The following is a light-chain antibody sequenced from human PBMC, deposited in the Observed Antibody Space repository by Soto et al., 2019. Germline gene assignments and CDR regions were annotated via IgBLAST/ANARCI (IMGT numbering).Light chain of an antibody. CDR2: AAS. J-gene: IGKJ3*01. Sequence: DIQMTQCPTSLYESVGDRVTITCRASQGIRNFVAWYQQKPGNAPKLLIYAASTLQSGVPSRFSGSGSGTDFTLTINSLQPEDVATYSCQKYSSVPVFGPGTKVEIK. V-gene: IGKV1-27*01. CDR1: QGIRNF. CDR3: QKYSSVPV.